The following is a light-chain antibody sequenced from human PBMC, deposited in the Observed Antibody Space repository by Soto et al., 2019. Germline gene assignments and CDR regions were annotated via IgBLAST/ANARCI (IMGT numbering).Light chain of an antibody. V-gene: IGLV2-8*01. J-gene: IGLJ7*01. CDR1: SSDVGGYNY. Sequence: QSVLTQPPSASGSPGQSVTISCTGTSSDVGGYNYVSWYQQHPGKAPKLMIYEVTKRPSGIPDRFSGSKSGNTVSLTVSGLQAEDDADYYCSSYAGSNNLIFGGGTQLTVL. CDR3: SSYAGSNNLI. CDR2: EVT.